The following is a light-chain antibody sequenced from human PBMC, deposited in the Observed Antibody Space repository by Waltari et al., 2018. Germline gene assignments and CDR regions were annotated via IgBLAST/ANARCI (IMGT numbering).Light chain of an antibody. CDR1: QTISSH. Sequence: DIQMTQSPSSLSASEGDRVTITCRASQTISSHLNWYQQKPGKAPKLLIYATSTLQSGVPSRFSGTASGTDFTLTSSSLQPEDFASYFCQQTYSTPRTFGQGTKVEIK. CDR2: ATS. CDR3: QQTYSTPRT. J-gene: IGKJ1*01. V-gene: IGKV1-39*01.